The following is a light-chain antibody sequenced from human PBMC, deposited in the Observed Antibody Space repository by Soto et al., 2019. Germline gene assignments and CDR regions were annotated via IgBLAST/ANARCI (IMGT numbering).Light chain of an antibody. CDR3: QQSGSTPPT. CDR1: QSINSY. J-gene: IGKJ4*02. V-gene: IGKV1-39*01. Sequence: DIQMTQSPPSVSASVGDRAIITCRASQSINSYLSWYQQKLGKAPSLLIYGASNLQGGVPSRFGGSGSGTNFTLTIVNFQPEDFATYYCQQSGSTPPTFGRGTKVEIK. CDR2: GAS.